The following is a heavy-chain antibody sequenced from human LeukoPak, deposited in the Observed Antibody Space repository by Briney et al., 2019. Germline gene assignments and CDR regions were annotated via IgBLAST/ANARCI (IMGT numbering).Heavy chain of an antibody. CDR3: ARTADYYDSSGYYLGSLYAFDI. CDR2: IIPIFGTA. V-gene: IGHV1-69*13. Sequence: GASVKVSCKASGGTFSSYAISWVRQAPGQGLEWMGGIIPIFGTANYAQKFQGRVTITADESTSTAYMELSSLRSEDTAVYYCARTADYYDSSGYYLGSLYAFDIWGQGTMVTVSS. D-gene: IGHD3-22*01. CDR1: GGTFSSYA. J-gene: IGHJ3*02.